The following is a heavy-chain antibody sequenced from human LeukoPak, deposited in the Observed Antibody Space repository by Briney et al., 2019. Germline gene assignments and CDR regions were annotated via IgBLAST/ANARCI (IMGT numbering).Heavy chain of an antibody. CDR1: GLTLSAYR. Sequence: PGGSLRLSCAASGLTLSAYRMHWVRRAPGKGLEWVSHIETDGTSTRYADSVKGRFTISRDSAKNTLYLQMNSLRAEDTAVYYCARDGGGLPYWGQGTLVTVSS. J-gene: IGHJ4*02. CDR3: ARDGGGLPY. CDR2: IETDGTST. V-gene: IGHV3-74*01. D-gene: IGHD3-16*01.